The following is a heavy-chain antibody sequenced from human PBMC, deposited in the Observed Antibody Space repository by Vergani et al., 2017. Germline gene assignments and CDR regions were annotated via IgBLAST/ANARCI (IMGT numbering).Heavy chain of an antibody. CDR3: TTAWGLYYLHGEYFQY. D-gene: IGHD3-10*01. Sequence: EVQLLESGGGLVQPGGSRRLSGEGLGLPFETFTMAYVGRARGKGLEWVATISSGAGDIFYADSVKGRFTISRDNSKNTLFLQMNSLKNEDTAVYYCTTAWGLYYLHGEYFQYWGRGTLVSVSS. CDR1: GLPFETFT. CDR2: ISSGAGDI. J-gene: IGHJ1*01. V-gene: IGHV3-23*01.